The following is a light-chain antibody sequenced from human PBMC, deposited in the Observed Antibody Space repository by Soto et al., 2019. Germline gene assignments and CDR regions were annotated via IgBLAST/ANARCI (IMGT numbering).Light chain of an antibody. V-gene: IGKV3-15*01. CDR2: SAS. J-gene: IGKJ4*01. CDR3: QQYDNWPPLT. Sequence: EIVMTQSPATLSVSPGERATLSCRASRSVSSNLAWYQQRPGQAPRLLIYSASTRATGIPARFSGSGSGTDFTLTISSLQSEDFAIYYCQQYDNWPPLTFGGGTKVEI. CDR1: RSVSSN.